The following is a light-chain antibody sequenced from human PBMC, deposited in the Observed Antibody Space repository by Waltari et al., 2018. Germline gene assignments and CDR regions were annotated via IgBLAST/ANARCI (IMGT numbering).Light chain of an antibody. V-gene: IGLV2-11*01. CDR2: DVT. J-gene: IGLJ3*02. Sequence: SALTQPRSVSGSPGQSVTISCTGTTSDVGGYNYVSWYQHHPGKAPTLMIFDVTQRASGVPDRFSGSKSANTASLTISGLQAEDEAEYYCCSFAGTYTWVFGGGTKVTVL. CDR3: CSFAGTYTWV. CDR1: TSDVGGYNY.